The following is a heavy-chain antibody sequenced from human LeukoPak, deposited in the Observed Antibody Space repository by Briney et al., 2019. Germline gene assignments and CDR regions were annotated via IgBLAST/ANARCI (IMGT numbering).Heavy chain of an antibody. D-gene: IGHD6-13*01. CDR3: ARDLGIADWFDP. Sequence: ASAKVSCKASGYTFTSYGISWVRQAPGQGLEWMGWISAYNGNTNYAQKLQGRVTMTTATSTSTAYMELRSLRSDDTAVYYCARDLGIADWFDPWGQGTLVTVSS. CDR2: ISAYNGNT. V-gene: IGHV1-18*01. J-gene: IGHJ5*02. CDR1: GYTFTSYG.